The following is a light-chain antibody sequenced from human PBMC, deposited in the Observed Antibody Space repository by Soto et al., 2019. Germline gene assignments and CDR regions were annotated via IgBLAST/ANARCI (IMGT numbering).Light chain of an antibody. CDR1: ESVSSN. CDR2: GAS. J-gene: IGKJ5*01. V-gene: IGKV3-11*01. Sequence: EIVLTQSPATLSVSPGDRATLSCRASESVSSNVAWYQQKPGQTPRLLIYGASNRATGIPARFSGSGSGTDFTLTISSLEPEDFAFYYCQQRSNWPPITFGQGTRLEIK. CDR3: QQRSNWPPIT.